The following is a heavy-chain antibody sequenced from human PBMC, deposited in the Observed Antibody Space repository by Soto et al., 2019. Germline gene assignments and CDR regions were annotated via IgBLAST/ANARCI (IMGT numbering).Heavy chain of an antibody. V-gene: IGHV4-59*01. CDR3: ARGLVLSRGYYYYGMDV. CDR1: GGSISSYY. D-gene: IGHD6-19*01. CDR2: IYYSGST. J-gene: IGHJ6*02. Sequence: SETLSLTCTVSGGSISSYYWSWIRQPPGKGLEWIGYIYYSGSTNYNPSLKSRVTISVDTSKNQFSLKLSSVTAADTAVYYCARGLVLSRGYYYYGMDVWGQGTTVTVSS.